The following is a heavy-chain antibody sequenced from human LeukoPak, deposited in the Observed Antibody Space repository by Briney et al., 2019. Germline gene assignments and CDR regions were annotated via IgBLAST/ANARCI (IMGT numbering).Heavy chain of an antibody. D-gene: IGHD1-26*01. J-gene: IGHJ3*02. Sequence: RASVKVSCKASGGTFSSYAISWVRQAPGQGLEWMGGIIPIFGTANYAQKFQGRVTITADESTSTAYVELSSLRSEDTAVYYCARAEAGSYSAFGIWGQGTMVTVSS. CDR2: IIPIFGTA. V-gene: IGHV1-69*13. CDR3: ARAEAGSYSAFGI. CDR1: GGTFSSYA.